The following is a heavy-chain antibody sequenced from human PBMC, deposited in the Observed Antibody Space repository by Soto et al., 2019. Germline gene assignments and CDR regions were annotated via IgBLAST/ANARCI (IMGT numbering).Heavy chain of an antibody. V-gene: IGHV4-34*01. D-gene: IGHD4-4*01. J-gene: IGHJ6*02. CDR2: INHGGAT. CDR1: GGSFTGYY. Sequence: QVQLHQWGAGLLQPSETLSLTCAIDGGSFTGYYWSWIRQAPGEGLEWIGEINHGGATNVHPSLKSRIGIPMDASKNQFVVNLSSVTAPDTAIYFCARGRLHLAPGTRLRYYAMDVWGQGTTVIISS. CDR3: ARGRLHLAPGTRLRYYAMDV.